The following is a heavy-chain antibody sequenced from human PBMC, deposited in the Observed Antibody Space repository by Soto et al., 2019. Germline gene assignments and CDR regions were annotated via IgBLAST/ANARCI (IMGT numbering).Heavy chain of an antibody. D-gene: IGHD3-16*01. CDR1: GGSIISSHW. CDR3: EGSGGGEDY. Sequence: QVQLQESGPGLVKPSGTLSLTCAVSGGSIISSHWWSWVRQPPGKGLEWIGEIYHSGSTNYNPSLRGGGPITGDRSKNHFPRKMSCVPPADPAVYYCEGSGGGEDYWGQGTLVTVSS. J-gene: IGHJ4*02. CDR2: IYHSGST. V-gene: IGHV4-4*02.